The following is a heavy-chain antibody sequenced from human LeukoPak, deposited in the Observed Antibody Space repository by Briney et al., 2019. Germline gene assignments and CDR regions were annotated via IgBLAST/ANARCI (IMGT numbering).Heavy chain of an antibody. J-gene: IGHJ4*02. CDR3: ARSNPGDYTLHLIDS. CDR1: GFTFSSDA. V-gene: IGHV3-30-3*01. D-gene: IGHD4-17*01. CDR2: ISHDVSNR. Sequence: GGSLRLSCSASGFTFSSDAMHWVRQAPGKGLEWVGVISHDVSNRYYTDSVKGRFFISRDNSRSTLYLQMNSLRPEVTAVYYCARSNPGDYTLHLIDSWGQGTLVTVST.